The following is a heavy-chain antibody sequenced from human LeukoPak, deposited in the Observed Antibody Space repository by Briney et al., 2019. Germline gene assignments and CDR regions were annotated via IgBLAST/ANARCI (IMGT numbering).Heavy chain of an antibody. Sequence: SETLSLNCKVSGGSISTSTYSWGWIRQAPGKGLEWIGSIYKDGRTYYSSSLKSRVSISVDTSKNQFFLTLNFVTTTDTAVYFCARLLSHYYHGSGSDYWGQGTLVTVSS. D-gene: IGHD3-10*01. V-gene: IGHV4-39*01. J-gene: IGHJ4*02. CDR2: IYKDGRT. CDR3: ARLLSHYYHGSGSDY. CDR1: GGSISTSTYS.